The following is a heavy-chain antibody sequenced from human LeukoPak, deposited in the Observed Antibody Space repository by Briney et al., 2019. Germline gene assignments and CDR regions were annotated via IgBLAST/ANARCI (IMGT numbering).Heavy chain of an antibody. D-gene: IGHD4-17*01. V-gene: IGHV1-2*02. CDR1: GYTFTDYY. Sequence: ASVKVSCKASGYTFTDYYMHWVRQAPGQGLVWMGWINPNSGGTKYDNKFQGRVSMTRDTSISTDYMELSSLRSDDTAVYYCARDEGTTVTDYWGQGTLVTVSS. CDR3: ARDEGTTVTDY. CDR2: INPNSGGT. J-gene: IGHJ4*02.